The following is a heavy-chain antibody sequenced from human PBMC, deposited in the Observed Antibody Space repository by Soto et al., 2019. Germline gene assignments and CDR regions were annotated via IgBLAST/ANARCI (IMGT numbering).Heavy chain of an antibody. CDR1: GGSFSGYY. CDR3: AGGFLRPFAPSDY. CDR2: INHSGNT. V-gene: IGHV4-34*01. J-gene: IGHJ4*02. Sequence: SETLSLTCAVDGGSFSGYYWSWIRQPPGKGREWIGEINHSGNTNYNPSLKSRVTTSVDTSKNQFSRKLSSVAAADTAVYYCAGGFLRPFAPSDYWGQGTLVTVSS. D-gene: IGHD3-9*01.